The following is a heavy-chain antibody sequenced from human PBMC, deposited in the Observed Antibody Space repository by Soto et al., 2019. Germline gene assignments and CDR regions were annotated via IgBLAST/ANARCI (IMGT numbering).Heavy chain of an antibody. V-gene: IGHV4-4*07. D-gene: IGHD3-16*01. CDR1: GGSISSYY. J-gene: IGHJ6*02. CDR3: ARGGATPVWYYYYGMDV. CDR2: IYTSGST. Sequence: ASETLSLTCTVSGGSISSYYWSWIRQRAGKGLEWIGRIYTSGSTNYNPSLKSRVTMSVDTTKNQFSLKLSSVTAADTAVYYCARGGATPVWYYYYGMDVWGQGTTVTVSS.